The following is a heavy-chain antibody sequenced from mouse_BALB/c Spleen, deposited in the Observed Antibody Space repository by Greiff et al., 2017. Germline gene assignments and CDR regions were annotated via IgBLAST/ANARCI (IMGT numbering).Heavy chain of an antibody. CDR3: ARDRGYYGSSRAWFAY. CDR1: GFTFSSYA. D-gene: IGHD1-1*01. V-gene: IGHV5-9-4*01. CDR2: ISSGGSYT. Sequence: EVKVVESGGGLVKPGGSLKLSCAASGFTFSSYAMSWVRQSPEKRLEWVAEISSGGSYTYYPDTVTGRFTISRDNAKNTLYLEMSSLRSEDTAMYYCARDRGYYGSSRAWFAYWGQGTLVTVSA. J-gene: IGHJ3*01.